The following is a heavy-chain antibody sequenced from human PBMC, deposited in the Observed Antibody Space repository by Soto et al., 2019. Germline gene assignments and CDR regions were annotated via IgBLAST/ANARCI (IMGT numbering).Heavy chain of an antibody. V-gene: IGHV3-21*01. J-gene: IGHJ4*02. CDR3: ARDRNEWPVVSGHYYFDY. D-gene: IGHD6-19*01. Sequence: GGSLRLSCAASGFTFSSYSMNWVRQAPGKGLEWVSSISSSSSYIYYADSVKGRFTISRDNAKNSLYLQMNSLRDEDTAVYYCARDRNEWPVVSGHYYFDYSGQGTLVAVYS. CDR2: ISSSSSYI. CDR1: GFTFSSYS.